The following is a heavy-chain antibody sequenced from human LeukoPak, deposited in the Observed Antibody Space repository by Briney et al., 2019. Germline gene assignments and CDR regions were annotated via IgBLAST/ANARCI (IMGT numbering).Heavy chain of an antibody. J-gene: IGHJ4*02. Sequence: GASVKVSCKASGGTFTSYYMHWVRQAPGQGLEWMGIINPSGGSTSYAQKFQGRVTMTRDTSTSTVYMELSSLRSEDTAVYYCARAALPPPSSSWYEYWGQGTLVTASS. CDR1: GGTFTSYY. CDR2: INPSGGST. CDR3: ARAALPPPSSSWYEY. V-gene: IGHV1-46*01. D-gene: IGHD6-13*01.